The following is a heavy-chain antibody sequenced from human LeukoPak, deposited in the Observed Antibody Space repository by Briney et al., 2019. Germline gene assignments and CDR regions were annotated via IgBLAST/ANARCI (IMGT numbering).Heavy chain of an antibody. V-gene: IGHV1-24*01. CDR3: ATGRRDGYNPYYFDY. CDR1: GYTLTELF. CDR2: FDPEDGET. Sequence: ASVKVSCKVSGYTLTELFMHWVRHAPGKGLERRGGFDPEDGETIYAQKFQGRVTMTEETSTDTAYMELSSLRSEDTAVYYCATGRRDGYNPYYFDYWGQGTLVTVSS. J-gene: IGHJ4*02. D-gene: IGHD5-24*01.